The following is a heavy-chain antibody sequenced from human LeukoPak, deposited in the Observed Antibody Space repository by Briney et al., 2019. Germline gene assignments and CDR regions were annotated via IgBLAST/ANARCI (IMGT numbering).Heavy chain of an antibody. Sequence: SVKVSCKASGGTFSSYAISWVRQAPGQGLEWMGGIIPIFGTANYAQKFQGRVTITADKSTSTAYMELSSLRSEDTAVYYCARERYGGNRPFDYWGQGTLVTVSS. CDR3: ARERYGGNRPFDY. D-gene: IGHD4-23*01. J-gene: IGHJ4*02. CDR1: GGTFSSYA. V-gene: IGHV1-69*06. CDR2: IIPIFGTA.